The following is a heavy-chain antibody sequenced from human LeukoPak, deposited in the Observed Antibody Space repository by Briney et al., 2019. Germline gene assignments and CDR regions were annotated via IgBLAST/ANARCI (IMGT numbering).Heavy chain of an antibody. V-gene: IGHV6-1*01. CDR1: GDSVSSTRAA. D-gene: IGHD6-13*01. CDR3: ARDTAAGGSDFDY. J-gene: IGHJ4*02. Sequence: SQTLSLTCAISGDSVSSTRAAWNRIRQSPSRGLEWLGRTYYRSKWHSGYAVSVKSRIIIKADTSRNHFSLQLDSVTPEDTAVYYCARDTAAGGSDFDYWGQGTLVTVSS. CDR2: TYYRSKWHS.